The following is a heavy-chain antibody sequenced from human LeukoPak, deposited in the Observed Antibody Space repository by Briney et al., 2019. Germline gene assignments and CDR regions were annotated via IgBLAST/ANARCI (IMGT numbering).Heavy chain of an antibody. D-gene: IGHD3-22*01. CDR2: IYHSGST. J-gene: IGHJ4*02. CDR1: GGSISSSSYY. CDR3: ARGPDSSGYYYFDY. Sequence: SETLSLTCTVSGGSISSSSYYWGWIRQPPGKGLEWIGYIYHSGSTYYNPSLKSRVIISVDTSKNQFSLKLSSVTAADTAVYYCARGPDSSGYYYFDYWGQGTLVTVAS. V-gene: IGHV4-30-4*08.